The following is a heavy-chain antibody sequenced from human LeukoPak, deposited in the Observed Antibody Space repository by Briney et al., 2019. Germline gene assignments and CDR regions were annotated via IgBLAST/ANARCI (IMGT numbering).Heavy chain of an antibody. Sequence: ASVKVSCKASGYTFTSYDINWVRQATGQGLEWMGWMNPNSGNTGYAQKFQGRVTMTRNTSISAAYMELSSLRSEDTAVYYCAKERGRFLEWLFLYWGQGTLVTVSS. J-gene: IGHJ4*02. CDR1: GYTFTSYD. V-gene: IGHV1-8*01. D-gene: IGHD3-3*01. CDR3: AKERGRFLEWLFLY. CDR2: MNPNSGNT.